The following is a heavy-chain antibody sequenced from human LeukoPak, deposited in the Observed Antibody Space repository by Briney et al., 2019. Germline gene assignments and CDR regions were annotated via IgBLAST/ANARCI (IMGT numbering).Heavy chain of an antibody. CDR1: GGSFSGYY. V-gene: IGHV4-34*01. J-gene: IGHJ4*02. D-gene: IGHD3-10*01. CDR2: IYHSGNT. CDR3: ARTRYYYNSRSYGAPYYFDY. Sequence: PSETLSLTCAVYGGSFSGYYWSWIRQPPGKGLEWIGQIYHSGNTYYNPSLKSRVTISIDTSKNQFSLKLTSVTAADTAVYYCARTRYYYNSRSYGAPYYFDYWGQGTLVTVSS.